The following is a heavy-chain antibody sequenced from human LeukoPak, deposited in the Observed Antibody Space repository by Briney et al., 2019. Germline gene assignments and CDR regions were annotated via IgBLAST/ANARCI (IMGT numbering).Heavy chain of an antibody. Sequence: SETLSLTCAVSGGPISSSNWWSWVRQPPGKGLEWIGEIYHSGSTNYNPSLKSRVTISVDKSKNQFSLKLSSVTAADTAVYYCARVNSLSSSGDYYYGMDVWGQGTTVTVSS. CDR1: GGPISSSNW. CDR3: ARVNSLSSSGDYYYGMDV. D-gene: IGHD3-22*01. J-gene: IGHJ6*02. CDR2: IYHSGST. V-gene: IGHV4-4*02.